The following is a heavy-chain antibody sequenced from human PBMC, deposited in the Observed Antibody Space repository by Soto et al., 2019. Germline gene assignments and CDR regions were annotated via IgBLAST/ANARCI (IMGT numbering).Heavy chain of an antibody. D-gene: IGHD6-19*01. CDR2: IKSKTDGGTT. V-gene: IGHV3-15*07. Sequence: GGSLRLSCAASGFTFSNAWMNWVRQAPGKGLEWVGRIKSKTDGGTTDYAAPVKGRFTISRDDSKNTLYLQMNSLKTEDTAVYYCTTKANPGYSSGWYGYYYYGMDVWGQGTTVTVSS. CDR1: GFTFSNAW. J-gene: IGHJ6*02. CDR3: TTKANPGYSSGWYGYYYYGMDV.